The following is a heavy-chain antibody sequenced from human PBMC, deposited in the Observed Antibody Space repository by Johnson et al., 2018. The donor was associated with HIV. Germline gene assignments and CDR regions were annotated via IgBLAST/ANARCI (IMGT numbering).Heavy chain of an antibody. Sequence: QMLLVESGGGVVQPGRSLRLSCAASGFTFSSYGMHWVRQAPGKGLEWVAVISYDGSNKYYADSVKGRFTISRDNSKNTLYLQMNSLRAEDTAVYYCAKEREWLIPTPLDAFDIWGQGKMVTVSS. CDR2: ISYDGSNK. J-gene: IGHJ3*02. D-gene: IGHD3-3*01. CDR1: GFTFSSYG. CDR3: AKEREWLIPTPLDAFDI. V-gene: IGHV3-30*18.